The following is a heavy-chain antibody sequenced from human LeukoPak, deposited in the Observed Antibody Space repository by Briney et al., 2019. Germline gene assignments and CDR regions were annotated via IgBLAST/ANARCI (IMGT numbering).Heavy chain of an antibody. D-gene: IGHD6-13*01. V-gene: IGHV3-11*04. J-gene: IGHJ6*02. Sequence: PGGSLRLSCAASGFTFSDYYMSWIRQAPGKGLEWVSYISSSGSTIYYADSVKGRFTISRDNAKNSLYLQMNSLRAEDTAVYYCARPIAAGSYYYGMDVWGQGTTVTVSS. CDR3: ARPIAAGSYYYGMDV. CDR2: ISSSGSTI. CDR1: GFTFSDYY.